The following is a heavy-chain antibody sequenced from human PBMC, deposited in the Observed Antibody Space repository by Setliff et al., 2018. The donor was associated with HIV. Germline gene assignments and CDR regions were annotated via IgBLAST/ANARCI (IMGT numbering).Heavy chain of an antibody. J-gene: IGHJ4*02. Sequence: ASVKVSCKASGYTFTSFYMHWVRQAPGQGLEWMGIINPSGGSTSYAQKFQGRVTMTRDTSTSTVYMELSSLRSEDTAIYYCARSGREANLYGLYGVHYFDYWGQGTLVTVSA. D-gene: IGHD4-17*01. CDR2: INPSGGST. V-gene: IGHV1-46*01. CDR3: ARSGREANLYGLYGVHYFDY. CDR1: GYTFTSFY.